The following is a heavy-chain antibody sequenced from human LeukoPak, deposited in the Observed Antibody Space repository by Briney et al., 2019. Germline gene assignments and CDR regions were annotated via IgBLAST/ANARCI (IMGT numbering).Heavy chain of an antibody. CDR3: ARGGYSSSFAPTDY. CDR2: SSTSGGSR. V-gene: IGHV3-48*03. J-gene: IGHJ4*02. CDR1: GFTFSSYE. Sequence: PGGSLRLSCAASGFTFSSYEMNWVRQAPGKGLEWVSYSSTSGGSRDYADSVKGRFIISRDNAKNSLYLQMNSLRAEDTAVYYCARGGYSSSFAPTDYRGQGTLVTVSS. D-gene: IGHD6-13*01.